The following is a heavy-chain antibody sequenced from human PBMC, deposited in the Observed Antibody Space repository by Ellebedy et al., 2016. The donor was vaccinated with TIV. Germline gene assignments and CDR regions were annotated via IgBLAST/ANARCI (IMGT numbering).Heavy chain of an antibody. CDR3: ARAPDSRGGYFDY. CDR2: IYHSGST. CDR1: GYSISSGYY. Sequence: SETLSLXCTVSGYSISSGYYWGWIRQPPGKGLEWIGSIYHSGSTYYNPSLKSRVTISVDTSKNQFSLKLSSVTAADTAVYYCARAPDSRGGYFDYWGQGTLVTVSS. J-gene: IGHJ4*02. V-gene: IGHV4-38-2*02. D-gene: IGHD3-22*01.